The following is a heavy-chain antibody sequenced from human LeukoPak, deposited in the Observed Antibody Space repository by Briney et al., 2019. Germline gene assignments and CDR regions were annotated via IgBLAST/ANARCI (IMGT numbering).Heavy chain of an antibody. Sequence: GGSLRLSCAASGFIFNNYGLIWFRQAPGKGLEWVSAISNDGGGTNYADFVEGRFTISRDNSKNTLFLQMNSLRAEDTALYYCAKGSSGYFVDLWGQGTLVTVSS. J-gene: IGHJ5*02. D-gene: IGHD3-22*01. CDR1: GFIFNNYG. V-gene: IGHV3-23*01. CDR2: ISNDGGGT. CDR3: AKGSSGYFVDL.